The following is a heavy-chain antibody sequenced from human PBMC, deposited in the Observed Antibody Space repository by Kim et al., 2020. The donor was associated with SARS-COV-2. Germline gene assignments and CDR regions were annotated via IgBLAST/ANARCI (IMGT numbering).Heavy chain of an antibody. J-gene: IGHJ4*01. D-gene: IGHD2-21*01. V-gene: IGHV3-23*01. CDR3: AKDHLVVWVNPTYFDY. Sequence: GGSLRLSCTTSGFSLHSYAMNWVRQAPGKGLEWVSGISGSGGSTYYADSVKGRFTISRDNSKNTLYLQMNSLRAEDTAIYYCAKDHLVVWVNPTYFDYWG. CDR2: ISGSGGST. CDR1: GFSLHSYA.